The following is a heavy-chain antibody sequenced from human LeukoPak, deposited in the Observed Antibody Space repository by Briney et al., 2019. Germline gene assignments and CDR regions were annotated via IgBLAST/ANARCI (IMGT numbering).Heavy chain of an antibody. CDR2: IWYDGSNK. D-gene: IGHD2-21*01. J-gene: IGHJ4*02. Sequence: PGRSLRLSRAASGFTYSNYGMHWVRQAPGKGLEWVAVIWYDGSNKYYADSVKGRFTISRDNSKNTLYLQVNSLRAEDTAVYYCARVLRTGWLVGVYWGQGTLVAVSS. CDR3: ARVLRTGWLVGVY. CDR1: GFTYSNYG. V-gene: IGHV3-33*01.